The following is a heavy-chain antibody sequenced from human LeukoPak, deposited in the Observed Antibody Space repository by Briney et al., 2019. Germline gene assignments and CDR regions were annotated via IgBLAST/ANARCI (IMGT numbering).Heavy chain of an antibody. J-gene: IGHJ6*02. Sequence: SVKVSCTASGGTFSSYAISWVRQAPGQGLEWMGGIIPIFGTANYAQKFQGRVTITADESTSTAYMELSSLRSEDTAVYYCASSGYSSGWYPGLEDYYYGMDVWGQGTTVTVSS. CDR2: IIPIFGTA. D-gene: IGHD6-19*01. V-gene: IGHV1-69*13. CDR1: GGTFSSYA. CDR3: ASSGYSSGWYPGLEDYYYGMDV.